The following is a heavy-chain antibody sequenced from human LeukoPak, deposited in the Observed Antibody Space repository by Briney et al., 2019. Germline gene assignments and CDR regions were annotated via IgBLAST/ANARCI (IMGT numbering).Heavy chain of an antibody. V-gene: IGHV4-39*01. CDR3: GTHFTTLTPWYVDF. CDR2: FSYSGSN. J-gene: IGHJ4*02. Sequence: SQSLSFTCTVAGVSITNTAYYWVRQPPPPGMELEGIACFSYSGSNYHDLSLKSRTTISVDTSKNQFSLRLSSVTAADTAVYYCGTHFTTLTPWYVDFWGRGARVTVSS. D-gene: IGHD4-17*01. CDR1: GVSITNTAYY.